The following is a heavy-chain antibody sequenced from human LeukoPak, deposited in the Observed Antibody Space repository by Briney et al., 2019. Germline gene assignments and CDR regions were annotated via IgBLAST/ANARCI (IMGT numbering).Heavy chain of an antibody. D-gene: IGHD5-24*01. CDR2: IYSGGST. CDR3: ARGMATIDGYYYYMDV. V-gene: IGHV3-66*01. CDR1: EFSGGSNY. Sequence: GGSLTLSCAAAEFSGGSNYMTWLRQAPGKGLEWVSLIYSGGSTYYADSVKGRFTISRDNSKNTLYLQMNSLRAEDTAVYYCARGMATIDGYYYYMDVWGKGTTVTVS. J-gene: IGHJ6*03.